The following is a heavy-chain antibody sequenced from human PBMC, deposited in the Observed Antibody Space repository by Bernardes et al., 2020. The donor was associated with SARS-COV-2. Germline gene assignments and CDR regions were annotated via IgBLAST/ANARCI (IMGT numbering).Heavy chain of an antibody. Sequence: GGSLRLSCAASGFSFNTYAMSWVRQAPGKGLEWVSAISGSGGHTYYADSVKGRFTISRDNSDNTLYLQMDSLRVEDTAVYHCAKDGPRYTSGWVRRTLGSDFDYWGQGTLVTVSS. CDR3: AKDGPRYTSGWVRRTLGSDFDY. CDR2: ISGSGGHT. CDR1: GFSFNTYA. J-gene: IGHJ4*02. V-gene: IGHV3-23*01. D-gene: IGHD6-19*01.